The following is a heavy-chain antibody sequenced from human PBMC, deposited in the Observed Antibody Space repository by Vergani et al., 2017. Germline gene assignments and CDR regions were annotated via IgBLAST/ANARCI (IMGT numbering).Heavy chain of an antibody. CDR3: ARHRCPTYDYESSGYNWYFDL. CDR1: GGSISSGGYY. J-gene: IGHJ2*01. Sequence: QVQLQESGPGLVKPSQTLSPTCTVSGGSISSGGYYWSWIRQHPGKGLEWIGSIYHSGSTFYNPSLKSRVTFSVDTSKNQFSLKLSSVTAADTAVYYCARHRCPTYDYESSGYNWYFDLWGRGTLVTVSS. CDR2: IYHSGST. D-gene: IGHD3-22*01. V-gene: IGHV4-39*01.